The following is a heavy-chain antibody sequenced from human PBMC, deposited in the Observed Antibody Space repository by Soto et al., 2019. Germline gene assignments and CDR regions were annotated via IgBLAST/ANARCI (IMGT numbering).Heavy chain of an antibody. V-gene: IGHV1-69*01. CDR1: GGTFSSYA. CDR2: IIPIFGTA. Sequence: QVQMVQSGAEVQKPGSSVKVSCKASGGTFSSYAISWVRQAPGQGLEWMGGIIPIFGTANYAQKFQGRVTITADESTSTAYMERSSLRSEDTAVYYCARELRQLVDYYGTDFWGQGTTVTVSS. D-gene: IGHD6-6*01. J-gene: IGHJ6*02. CDR3: ARELRQLVDYYGTDF.